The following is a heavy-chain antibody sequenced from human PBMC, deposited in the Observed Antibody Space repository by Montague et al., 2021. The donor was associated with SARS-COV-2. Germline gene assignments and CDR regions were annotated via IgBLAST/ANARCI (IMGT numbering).Heavy chain of an antibody. CDR1: GGSISSRSYY. Sequence: SETLSLTCTVSGGSISSRSYYWGWIRQPPGKGLEWIGSIYYSGSTYYNPSLKSRVTISVDTSKNQFSLKLSSVTAADTAVYYCARLREDYGGTYGTFDIWGQGTMVTVSS. CDR2: IYYSGST. CDR3: ARLREDYGGTYGTFDI. J-gene: IGHJ3*02. V-gene: IGHV4-39*01. D-gene: IGHD4-23*01.